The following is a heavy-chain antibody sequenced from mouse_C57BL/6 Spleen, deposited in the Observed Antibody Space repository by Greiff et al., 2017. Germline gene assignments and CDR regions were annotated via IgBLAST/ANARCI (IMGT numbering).Heavy chain of an antibody. D-gene: IGHD4-1*01. V-gene: IGHV2-2*01. CDR3: ARTGTFYWYFDV. CDR2: IWSGGST. CDR1: GFSLTSYG. J-gene: IGHJ1*03. Sequence: QVQLQQSGPGLVQPSQSLSITCTVSGFSLTSYGVHWVRQSPGKGLEWLGVIWSGGSTDYNAAFISRLSISKDNSKSRVFFKMNSLQADDTAIYYCARTGTFYWYFDVWGTGTTVTVSS.